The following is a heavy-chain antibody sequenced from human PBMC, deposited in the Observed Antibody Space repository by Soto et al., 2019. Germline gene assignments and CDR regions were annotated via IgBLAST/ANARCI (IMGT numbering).Heavy chain of an antibody. J-gene: IGHJ6*02. CDR1: GFTVSSNY. CDR2: IYSGGST. Sequence: EVQLVETGGGLIQPGGSLRLSCAASGFTVSSNYMSWVRQAPGKGLEWVSVIYSGGSTYYADSVKGRFTISRDNSKNTLYLQMNSLRAEDTAVYYCARDLTQPYDFWSGGLDVWGQGNTVTVSS. D-gene: IGHD3-3*01. CDR3: ARDLTQPYDFWSGGLDV. V-gene: IGHV3-53*02.